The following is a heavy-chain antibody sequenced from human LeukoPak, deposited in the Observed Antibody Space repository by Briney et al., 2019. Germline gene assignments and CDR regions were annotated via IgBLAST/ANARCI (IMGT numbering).Heavy chain of an antibody. CDR1: GGSISSGDYY. J-gene: IGHJ6*02. Sequence: SETLSLTCTVSGGSISSGDYYWSWIRQPPGKGLEWIGYIYYSGSTYYNPSLKSRVTISVDTSKNQFSLKLSSVTAADTAVYYCARDSGYYDILTAQGMDVWGQGTTVTVSS. CDR3: ARDSGYYDILTAQGMDV. D-gene: IGHD3-9*01. CDR2: IYYSGST. V-gene: IGHV4-30-4*01.